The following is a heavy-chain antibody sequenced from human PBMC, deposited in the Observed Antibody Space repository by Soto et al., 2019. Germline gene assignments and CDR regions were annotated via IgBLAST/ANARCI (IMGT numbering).Heavy chain of an antibody. CDR1: GSTFSDYG. CDR3: AKEMYPRTVLDSSSPWGDY. Sequence: PGGSLRLSCAVSGSTFSDYGMHWVRQAPGKGLEWVAVMSYAGTYKYYADSVKGRFTISRDLSGNTLFLQMNSLRLEDTAVYFCAKEMYPRTVLDSSSPWGDYWGQGTLVTVSS. J-gene: IGHJ4*02. D-gene: IGHD6-6*01. V-gene: IGHV3-30*18. CDR2: MSYAGTYK.